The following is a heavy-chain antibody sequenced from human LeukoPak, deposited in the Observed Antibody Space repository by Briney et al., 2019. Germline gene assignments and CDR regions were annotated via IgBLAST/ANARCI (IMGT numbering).Heavy chain of an antibody. V-gene: IGHV3-21*01. CDR3: ARDPYYYDSSGPPGGY. CDR2: ISSSSSYR. D-gene: IGHD3-22*01. CDR1: GFTFSSYS. Sequence: GGSLRLSCAASGFTFSSYSMNWVRQGPGKGLEWVSSISSSSSYRYYADSVKGRFTISRDNAKNSLYLQMNSLRAEDTAVYYCARDPYYYDSSGPPGGYWGQGTLVTVSS. J-gene: IGHJ4*02.